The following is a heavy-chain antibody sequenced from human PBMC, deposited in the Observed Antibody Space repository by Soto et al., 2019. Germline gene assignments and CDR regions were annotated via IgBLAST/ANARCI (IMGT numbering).Heavy chain of an antibody. D-gene: IGHD5-18*01. CDR3: ARVGRYNYGSTYYFDY. V-gene: IGHV4-4*02. Sequence: LSLTCAVSGGFISSGDWWSWVRQSPGKGLEWIGEIYHSGSTNYNPPLKSRVTISIDKSKNQFSLKLSSVTAADTAVYYCARVGRYNYGSTYYFDYWGQGTLVTVSS. CDR2: IYHSGST. CDR1: GGFISSGDW. J-gene: IGHJ4*02.